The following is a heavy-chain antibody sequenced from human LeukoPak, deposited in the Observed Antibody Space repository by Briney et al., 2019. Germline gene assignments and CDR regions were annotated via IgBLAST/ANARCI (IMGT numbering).Heavy chain of an antibody. CDR3: ARCDSSGYYFYYYYYMDV. CDR2: ISSSGSTI. J-gene: IGHJ6*03. CDR1: GFTFSDCY. V-gene: IGHV3-11*04. Sequence: PGGSLRLSCAASGFTFSDCYMSWIRQAPGKGLEWVSYISSSGSTIYYADSVKGRFTISRDNAKNSLYLQMNSLRAEDTAVYYCARCDSSGYYFYYYYYMDVWGKGTTVTVSS. D-gene: IGHD3-22*01.